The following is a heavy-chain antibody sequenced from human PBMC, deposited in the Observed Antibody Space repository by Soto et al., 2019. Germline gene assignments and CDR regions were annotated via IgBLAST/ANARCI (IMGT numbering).Heavy chain of an antibody. J-gene: IGHJ4*02. CDR1: GFTFNDYY. Sequence: GGSLRLSCAVSGFTFNDYYMSWIRQAPGKGLEWISYISGGGSTTYHADSVRGRFTISRDNAKNSLFLQMNSLRAEDTAVYYCAREVRTSGWFRRLDSWGQGILVTVSS. D-gene: IGHD6-19*01. CDR3: AREVRTSGWFRRLDS. V-gene: IGHV3-11*01. CDR2: ISGGGSTT.